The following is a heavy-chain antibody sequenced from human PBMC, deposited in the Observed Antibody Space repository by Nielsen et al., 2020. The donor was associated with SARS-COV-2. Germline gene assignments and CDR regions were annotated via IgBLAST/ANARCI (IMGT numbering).Heavy chain of an antibody. CDR3: AKVHLVDRALIMYYFDS. CDR2: ASSDGSKK. CDR1: GFTFSSYG. D-gene: IGHD3-16*01. V-gene: IGHV3-30*18. Sequence: GGSLRLSCAASGFTFSSYGIHWVRQAPGKGLEWVAVASSDGSKKYYADSVKSRFTISRDNSKNTLYLQMNSLRAEDTAVYFCAKVHLVDRALIMYYFDSWCQGTLVTVSS. J-gene: IGHJ4*02.